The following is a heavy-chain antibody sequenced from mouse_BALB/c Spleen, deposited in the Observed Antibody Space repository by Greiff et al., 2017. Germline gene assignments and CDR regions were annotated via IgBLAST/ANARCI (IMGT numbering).Heavy chain of an antibody. J-gene: IGHJ4*01. Sequence: QVQLQQSGAELARPGASVKLSCKASGYTFTSYWMQWVKQRPGQGLEWIGAIYPGDGDPRYTQKFKGKATLTADKSSSTAYMQLSSLASEDSAVYYCARRHYDYDVCYAMDYWCQGTSVTVSS. D-gene: IGHD2-4*01. CDR3: ARRHYDYDVCYAMDY. V-gene: IGHV1-87*01. CDR1: GYTFTSYW. CDR2: IYPGDGDP.